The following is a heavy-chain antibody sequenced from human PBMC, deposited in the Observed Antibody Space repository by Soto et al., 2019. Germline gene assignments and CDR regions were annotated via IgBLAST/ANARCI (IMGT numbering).Heavy chain of an antibody. CDR2: IYYRGST. CDR3: ARRYGGNFDY. CDR1: GGYISSYY. Sequence: PLETLFLTCTVSGGYISSYYLSWIRQPPGKGLEWIGYIYYRGSTNYNPSLKSRVTISVDTSKNQFSLKLSSVTAADTAVYYCARRYGGNFDYWGQGTLVTVSS. V-gene: IGHV4-59*01. D-gene: IGHD1-26*01. J-gene: IGHJ4*02.